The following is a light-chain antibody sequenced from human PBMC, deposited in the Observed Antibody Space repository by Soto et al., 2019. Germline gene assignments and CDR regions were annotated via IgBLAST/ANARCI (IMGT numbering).Light chain of an antibody. CDR2: GVS. V-gene: IGKV3-20*01. CDR1: HSVGDTF. J-gene: IGKJ1*01. Sequence: EIVLTQSPCTLSLSPGEKATLSCRSIHSVGDTFLSWYQQKPGLAPRRLIYGVSNRATGIPDRFSGSGSGTAFILTISRLEPEDFALYYCGQFVSSPPRTFGQGTKVDIK. CDR3: GQFVSSPPRT.